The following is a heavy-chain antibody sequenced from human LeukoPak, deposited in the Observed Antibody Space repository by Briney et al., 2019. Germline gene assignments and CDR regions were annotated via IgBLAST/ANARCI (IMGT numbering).Heavy chain of an antibody. D-gene: IGHD3-9*01. CDR3: ARVDWTTDY. V-gene: IGHV4-61*02. Sequence: SETLSLTCTVSGGSISSGSYYWSWIRQPAGKGLEWIGRIYTSGSTNYNPSLKSRVTISVDTSNNQFSLKLSSVTAADTAVYYCARVDWTTDYWGQGTLVTVSS. CDR1: GGSISSGSYY. CDR2: IYTSGST. J-gene: IGHJ4*02.